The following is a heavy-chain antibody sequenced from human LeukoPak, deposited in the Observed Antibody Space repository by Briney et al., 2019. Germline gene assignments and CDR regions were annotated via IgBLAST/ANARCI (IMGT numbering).Heavy chain of an antibody. J-gene: IGHJ4*02. D-gene: IGHD2-15*01. CDR2: IYSGGST. V-gene: IGHV3-53*01. Sequence: PGGSLRLSCAASGFTVSSNYMSWVRQAPGKGLEWVSVIYSGGSTYYADSVKGRFTISRDNSKNTLYLQMNSLRAEDTAVYYCARQVINCSGGSCSPFDYWGQGTLVTVSS. CDR1: GFTVSSNY. CDR3: ARQVINCSGGSCSPFDY.